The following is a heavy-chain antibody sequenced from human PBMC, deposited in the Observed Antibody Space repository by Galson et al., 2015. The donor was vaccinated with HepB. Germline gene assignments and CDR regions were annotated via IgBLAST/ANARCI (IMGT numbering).Heavy chain of an antibody. CDR3: SRARGDHYDSGPAF. CDR2: ISYDGSHK. CDR1: GFTFSSYA. V-gene: IGHV3-30*09. D-gene: IGHD3-10*01. Sequence: SLRLSCAASGFTFSSYAMHWVRQAPGKGLEWLAVISYDGSHKYHTDSEKGRLAVSRDNSNSTLYLEINSLRAEDTAIYFCSRARGDHYDSGPAFWGQGTLVTVSS. J-gene: IGHJ4*02.